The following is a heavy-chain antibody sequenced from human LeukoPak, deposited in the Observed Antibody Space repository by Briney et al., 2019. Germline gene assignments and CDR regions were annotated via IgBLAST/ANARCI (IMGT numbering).Heavy chain of an antibody. V-gene: IGHV1-18*01. CDR3: ARRICSSTSCYTGWFDP. CDR2: ISAYNGNT. CDR1: GYTFTSYG. Sequence: AASVKVSCKASGYTFTSYGISWVRQAPGQGLEWMGWISAYNGNTNYAQKLQGRVTMTTDTSTSTAYMELRSLRSDDTAVYYCARRICSSTSCYTGWFDPWGQGTLVTVSS. J-gene: IGHJ5*02. D-gene: IGHD2-2*02.